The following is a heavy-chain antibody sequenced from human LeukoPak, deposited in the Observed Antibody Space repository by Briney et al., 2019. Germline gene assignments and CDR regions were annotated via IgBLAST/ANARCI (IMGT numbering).Heavy chain of an antibody. CDR2: ISYSGTT. V-gene: IGHV4-59*01. CDR3: ARGNTIAATE. D-gene: IGHD6-13*01. CDR1: GGSTNSYF. Sequence: PSETLSLXCTVSGGSTNSYFWSWIRQPPGKGLEWIGYISYSGTTKYNPSLESRVTISLDRSKNQFSLKLTSVTAADTAVYYCARGNTIAATEWGQGTLVTVSS. J-gene: IGHJ4*02.